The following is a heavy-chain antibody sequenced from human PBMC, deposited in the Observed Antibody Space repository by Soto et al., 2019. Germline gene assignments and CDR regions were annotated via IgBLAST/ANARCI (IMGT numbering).Heavy chain of an antibody. Sequence: SQTLSLTCAISGDSVSSNSAAWNWIRQSPSRGLEWLGRTYYRSKWYNDYAVSVKSRITINPDTSKNQFSLQLNSVTPEDTAVYYCAREEVIVLDDYGDLGYGMDVWGQGTTVTVSS. J-gene: IGHJ6*02. V-gene: IGHV6-1*01. CDR2: TYYRSKWYN. D-gene: IGHD4-17*01. CDR1: GDSVSSNSAA. CDR3: AREEVIVLDDYGDLGYGMDV.